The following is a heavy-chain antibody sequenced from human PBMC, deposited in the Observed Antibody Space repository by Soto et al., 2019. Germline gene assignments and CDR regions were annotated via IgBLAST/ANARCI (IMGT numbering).Heavy chain of an antibody. Sequence: QITLKESGPTLVKPTQTLTLTCTFSGFSFTTDGMVVGWIRQPPGKALEWLALIYWDDDKRFSPSLKSRLTITKDASRNQVVLTLTNMDPADTATYYCAHVYWAASGTRYYFDYWGQGTLVTVSS. D-gene: IGHD1-7*01. V-gene: IGHV2-5*02. CDR2: IYWDDDK. CDR3: AHVYWAASGTRYYFDY. J-gene: IGHJ4*02. CDR1: GFSFTTDGMV.